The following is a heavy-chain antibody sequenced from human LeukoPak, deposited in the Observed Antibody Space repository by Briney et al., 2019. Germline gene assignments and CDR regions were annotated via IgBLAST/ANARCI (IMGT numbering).Heavy chain of an antibody. V-gene: IGHV3-23*01. CDR1: GFTFSSYG. D-gene: IGHD1-1*01. CDR3: AKDDNYEVAHFDY. CDR2: ISGSGGST. Sequence: PGGSLRLSCAASGFTFSSYGMSWVRQAPGKGLEWVSAISGSGGSTYYADSVKGRFTISRDNSKNTLYLQMNSLRAEDTAVYYCAKDDNYEVAHFDYWGQGTLVTVSS. J-gene: IGHJ4*02.